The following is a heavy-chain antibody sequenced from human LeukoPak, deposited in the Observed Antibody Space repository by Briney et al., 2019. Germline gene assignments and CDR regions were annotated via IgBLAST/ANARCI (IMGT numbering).Heavy chain of an antibody. Sequence: PGGSLRLSCAASGFTFDDYAMHWVRQAPGKGLEWVSGISWNSGSIGYADSVKGRFTISRDNAKNSLYLQMNSLRAEDTALYYCAKVTYGDYYFDYWGQGTLVTVSS. V-gene: IGHV3-9*01. D-gene: IGHD4-17*01. CDR2: ISWNSGSI. CDR3: AKVTYGDYYFDY. CDR1: GFTFDDYA. J-gene: IGHJ4*02.